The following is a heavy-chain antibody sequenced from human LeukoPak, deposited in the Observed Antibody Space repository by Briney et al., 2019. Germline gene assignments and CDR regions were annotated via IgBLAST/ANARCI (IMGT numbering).Heavy chain of an antibody. D-gene: IGHD3-10*02. J-gene: IGHJ6*04. CDR3: AELGITMIGGV. V-gene: IGHV3-48*03. CDR2: ISSSGSTI. CDR1: GFTFSSYE. Sequence: GGSLRLSCAASGFTFSSYEMNCVRQAPGQGLEWVSYISSSGSTIYYADSVKGRFTISRDNAKNSLYLQMNSLRAEDTAVYYCAELGITMIGGVWGKGTTVTISS.